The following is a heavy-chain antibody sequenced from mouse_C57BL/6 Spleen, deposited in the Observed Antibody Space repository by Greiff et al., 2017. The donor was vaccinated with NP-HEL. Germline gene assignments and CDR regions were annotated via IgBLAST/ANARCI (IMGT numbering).Heavy chain of an antibody. V-gene: IGHV1-20*01. J-gene: IGHJ3*01. CDR2: INPYNGDT. D-gene: IGHD2-5*01. Sequence: EVKLMESGPELVKPGDSVKISCKASGYSFTGYFMNWVMQSHGKSLEWIGRINPYNGDTFYNQKFKGKATLTVDKSSSTAHMELRSLTSEDSAVYYCAGTYYSNYEGLFAYWGQGTLVTVSA. CDR1: GYSFTGYF. CDR3: AGTYYSNYEGLFAY.